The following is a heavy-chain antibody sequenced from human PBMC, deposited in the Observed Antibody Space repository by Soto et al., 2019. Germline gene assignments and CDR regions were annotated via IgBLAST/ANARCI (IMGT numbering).Heavy chain of an antibody. D-gene: IGHD2-15*01. CDR1: GGSISSYY. J-gene: IGHJ5*02. CDR3: ARGIESTNWFDP. V-gene: IGHV4-59*01. Sequence: QVQLQESGPGLVKPSETLSLTCTVSGGSISSYYWSWIRQPPGKGLEWIGYIYYSGSTNYNPSLKSRVTISVDTSKNQFSLKLSSVTAADTAVYYCARGIESTNWFDPWGQGTLVTVSS. CDR2: IYYSGST.